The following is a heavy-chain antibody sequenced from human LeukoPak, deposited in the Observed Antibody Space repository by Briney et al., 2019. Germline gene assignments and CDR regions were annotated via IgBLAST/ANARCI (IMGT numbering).Heavy chain of an antibody. CDR2: ISYDGSNK. J-gene: IGHJ4*02. V-gene: IGHV3-30*03. CDR1: GFTFSSYG. D-gene: IGHD3-22*01. Sequence: GRSLRLSCAASGFTFSSYGMHWVRQAPGKGLEWVAVISYDGSNKYYADSVKGRFTISRDNAKNSLYLQMNSLRAEDTAVYYCAREGYYYDSTGYTYYFDYWGQGTLVTVSS. CDR3: AREGYYYDSTGYTYYFDY.